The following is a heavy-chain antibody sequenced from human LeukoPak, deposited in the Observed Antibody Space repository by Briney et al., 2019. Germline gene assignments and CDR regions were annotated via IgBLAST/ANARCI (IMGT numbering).Heavy chain of an antibody. J-gene: IGHJ4*02. CDR2: INPNSGGT. D-gene: IGHD3-22*01. V-gene: IGHV1-2*02. CDR3: ARDRRTYYYDSSGYSECFDY. CDR1: GYTFTGYY. Sequence: ASVKVSCKASGYTFTGYYMRWVRQAPGQGLEWMGWINPNSGGTNYAQKFQGRVTMTRDTSISTAYMELSRLRSDDTAVYYCARDRRTYYYDSSGYSECFDYWGQGTLVTVSS.